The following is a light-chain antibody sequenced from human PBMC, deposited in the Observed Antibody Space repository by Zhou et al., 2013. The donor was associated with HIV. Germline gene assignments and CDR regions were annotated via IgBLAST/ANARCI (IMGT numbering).Light chain of an antibody. V-gene: IGKV3-20*01. CDR2: DAS. CDR3: QHYGVSPYT. CDR1: QRITNS. J-gene: IGKJ2*01. Sequence: ELVLSQSPVTVSLSPGERATLSCRASQRITNSLAWYQQKPGQAPRLLIHDASRRATGIPDRFSGSGSGTEFTLTISRLEPEDFAVYYCQHYGVSPYTFGPGTKLEI.